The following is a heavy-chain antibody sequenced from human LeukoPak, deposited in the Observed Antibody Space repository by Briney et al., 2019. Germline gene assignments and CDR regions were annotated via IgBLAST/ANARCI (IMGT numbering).Heavy chain of an antibody. V-gene: IGHV1-18*01. CDR3: ARSGHCSGADCYAEGIDY. Sequence: ASAKVSCKASGYTFTGNGITWVRQAPGQGLEWMGWISGYNGNTVYAQMFQGRVTMTTDTSTSTAYMEVTSLRSDDTAMYYCARSGHCSGADCYAEGIDYWGQGTLVTVSS. J-gene: IGHJ4*02. CDR1: GYTFTGNG. D-gene: IGHD2-2*01. CDR2: ISGYNGNT.